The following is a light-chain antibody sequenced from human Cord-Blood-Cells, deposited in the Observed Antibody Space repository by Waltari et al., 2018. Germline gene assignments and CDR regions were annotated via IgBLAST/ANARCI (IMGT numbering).Light chain of an antibody. J-gene: IGKJ2*01. V-gene: IGKV4-1*01. CDR3: QQYYSTPYT. Sequence: DSVMTQSPDPLAVSLGERATFSCTSSQSVLSSSNNKNSLAWYQQKPGQPPKLLIYWASTRESGVPDRFSGSGSGTDFTLTISSLQAEDVAVYYCQQYYSTPYTFGQGTKLEIK. CDR1: QSVLSSSNNKNS. CDR2: WAS.